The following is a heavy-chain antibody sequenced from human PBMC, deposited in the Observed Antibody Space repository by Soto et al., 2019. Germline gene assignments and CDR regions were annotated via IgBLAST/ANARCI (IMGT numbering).Heavy chain of an antibody. J-gene: IGHJ4*02. CDR1: GFTVSRYE. D-gene: IGHD5-12*01. CDR2: ISSRATGI. Sequence: GGSRRLSCLASGFTVSRYEMNWGRQAPGRGLEWVSYISSRATGIFYADSVKGRFTISRDDANNSLFLQMNSLRAEDTAVYYCARPRAYSGYEEGYYFDYWGQGTQVTVSS. CDR3: ARPRAYSGYEEGYYFDY. V-gene: IGHV3-48*03.